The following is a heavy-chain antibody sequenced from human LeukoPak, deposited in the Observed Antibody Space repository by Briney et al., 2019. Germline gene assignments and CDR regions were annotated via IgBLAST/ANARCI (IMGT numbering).Heavy chain of an antibody. J-gene: IGHJ3*02. Sequence: SGRSLRLSCAASGFTFSTYGMHWVRQSPGKGLEWVAVIWYDGSKTHYRDSGKGRFTISRDNSKNTLYLEMNSLRAEDTAVYYCARDTAQRAFDIWGQGTMVTVSS. V-gene: IGHV3-33*01. CDR3: ARDTAQRAFDI. D-gene: IGHD6-25*01. CDR2: IWYDGSKT. CDR1: GFTFSTYG.